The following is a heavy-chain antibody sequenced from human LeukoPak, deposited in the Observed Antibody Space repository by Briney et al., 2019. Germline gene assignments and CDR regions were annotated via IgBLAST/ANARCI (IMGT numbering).Heavy chain of an antibody. CDR1: GGSISSYY. V-gene: IGHV4-38-2*02. CDR2: IYHSEST. Sequence: SETLSLTCTVSGGSISSYYWSWIRQPPGKGLEWIGSIYHSESTYYNPSLKSRVTISVDTSKNQFSLKLSSVTAADTAVYYCARDSYGDYPWFDPWGQGTLVTVSS. CDR3: ARDSYGDYPWFDP. D-gene: IGHD4-17*01. J-gene: IGHJ5*02.